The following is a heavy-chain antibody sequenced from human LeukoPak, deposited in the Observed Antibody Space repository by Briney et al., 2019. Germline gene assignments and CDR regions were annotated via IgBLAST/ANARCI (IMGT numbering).Heavy chain of an antibody. Sequence: PGGSLRLSCAASGFAFSSYSMNWVRQAPGKGLEWVSYISSSSSTIYYADSVKGRFTISRDNAKNSLYLQMNSLRAEETAVYYCARDPPGIAAAGTHYFDYWGQGTLVTVSS. J-gene: IGHJ4*02. D-gene: IGHD6-13*01. CDR2: ISSSSSTI. V-gene: IGHV3-48*01. CDR3: ARDPPGIAAAGTHYFDY. CDR1: GFAFSSYS.